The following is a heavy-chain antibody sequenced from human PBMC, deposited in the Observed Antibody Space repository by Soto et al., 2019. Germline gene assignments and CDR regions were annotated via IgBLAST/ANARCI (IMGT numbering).Heavy chain of an antibody. J-gene: IGHJ6*04. V-gene: IGHV1-18*01. CDR3: AKNGQPPYYYYGMDV. D-gene: IGHD2-8*01. CDR1: GDTFTSYG. Sequence: ASVKVSCKASGDTFTSYGISWVRQAPGQGLEWMGRISAYNGNTNYAQKLQGRVTMTTDTSTSTAYMELRSLRSDDRAVYYCAKNGQPPYYYYGMDVWGEGTTVTVSS. CDR2: ISAYNGNT.